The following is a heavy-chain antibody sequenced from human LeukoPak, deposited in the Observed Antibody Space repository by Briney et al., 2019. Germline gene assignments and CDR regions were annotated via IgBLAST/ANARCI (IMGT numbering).Heavy chain of an antibody. CDR3: AREDYDSSGYYGAYAFDI. J-gene: IGHJ3*02. V-gene: IGHV3-33*08. CDR2: IWYDGSNK. CDR1: GFTFSSYG. Sequence: PGGSLRLSCAASGFTFSSYGMHWVRQAPGKGLEWVAVIWYDGSNKYYADSVKGRFTISRDNSKNTLYLQMNSLRAEDTAVYYCAREDYDSSGYYGAYAFDIWGQGTMVTVSS. D-gene: IGHD3-22*01.